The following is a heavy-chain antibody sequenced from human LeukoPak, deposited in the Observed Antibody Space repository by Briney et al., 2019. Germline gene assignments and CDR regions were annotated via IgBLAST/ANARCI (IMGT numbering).Heavy chain of an antibody. V-gene: IGHV1-69*04. CDR1: ESTFSNYA. Sequence: GSSVKVSCKASESTFSNYAITWVRQAPGQGLEWMGRIIPVRGIGNYAQKFRGRVTVTADKSTSTVYMELSSLRFEDTAVYYCARRGYDSNGYYYGNAFDFWGQGTMVTVSS. CDR3: ARRGYDSNGYYYGNAFDF. CDR2: IIPVRGIG. D-gene: IGHD3-22*01. J-gene: IGHJ3*01.